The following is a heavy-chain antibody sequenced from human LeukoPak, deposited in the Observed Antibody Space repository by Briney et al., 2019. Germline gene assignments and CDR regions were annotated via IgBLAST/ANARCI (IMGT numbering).Heavy chain of an antibody. V-gene: IGHV2-70*11. CDR3: ARARKRDGYKCVHFDY. CDR1: GFSLSTAGMC. Sequence: SGPEVSKPTPTYTLTCTFSGFSLSTAGMCVSWMRQPPRKALERLARMDWDDDKYYTTSPKTRLAISKDSSKNQVVPTMTNMDPADTATYYCARARKRDGYKCVHFDYWGQGTLVTVSS. CDR2: MDWDDDK. J-gene: IGHJ4*02. D-gene: IGHD5-24*01.